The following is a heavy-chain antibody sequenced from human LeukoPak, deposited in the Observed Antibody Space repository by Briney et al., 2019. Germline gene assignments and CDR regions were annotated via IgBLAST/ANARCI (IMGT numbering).Heavy chain of an antibody. J-gene: IGHJ5*02. Sequence: SETLSLTCTVSGGAMSNYYWTWIRQPAGKGLEWIGRIYISGSTNYNPSLESRVTMSVDTSKNQFSLKLNSLTAADTAVYYCARDLRDWSGKNNWFDPWGQGTLVTVSS. V-gene: IGHV4-4*07. CDR1: GGAMSNYY. D-gene: IGHD3-3*01. CDR2: IYISGST. CDR3: ARDLRDWSGKNNWFDP.